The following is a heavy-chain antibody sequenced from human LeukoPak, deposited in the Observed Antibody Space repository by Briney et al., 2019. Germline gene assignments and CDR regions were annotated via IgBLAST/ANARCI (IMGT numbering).Heavy chain of an antibody. CDR2: IYPGDSDT. CDR3: ASWGYYYGSGSSYYFDY. V-gene: IGHV5-51*01. D-gene: IGHD3-10*01. Sequence: GESLKISCKGSGYSFTSYWIGWVRQMPGKGLEWMGIIYPGDSDTRYSPSFQGQVTISADKSISTAYLQWSSLKASDTAMYYCASWGYYYGSGSSYYFDYWGQGTLVTVSS. CDR1: GYSFTSYW. J-gene: IGHJ4*02.